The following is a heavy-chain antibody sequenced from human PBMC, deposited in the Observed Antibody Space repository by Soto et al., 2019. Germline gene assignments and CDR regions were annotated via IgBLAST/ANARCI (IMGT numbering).Heavy chain of an antibody. D-gene: IGHD6-13*01. CDR3: ASFLGGAAAGSRRYYYYGMDV. CDR2: IYYSGST. CDR1: GGSISSYY. Sequence: ETLSLTCTVSGGSISSYYWSWIRQPPGKGLEWIGYIYYSGSTNYNPSLKSRVTISVDTSKNQFSLKLSSVTAADTAVYYCASFLGGAAAGSRRYYYYGMDVWGQGTTVTVSS. J-gene: IGHJ6*02. V-gene: IGHV4-59*01.